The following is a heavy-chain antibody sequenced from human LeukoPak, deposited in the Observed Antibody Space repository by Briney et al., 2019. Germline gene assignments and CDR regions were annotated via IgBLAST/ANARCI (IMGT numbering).Heavy chain of an antibody. J-gene: IGHJ2*01. Sequence: PGGSLRLSCAASGFTFSDYYMSWIRQAPGKELEWVSYISSSGSTIYYADSVKGRFTISRDNAKNSLYLQMNSLRAEDTAVYYCARSPWWELLFYWYFDLWGRGTLVTVSS. CDR3: ARSPWWELLFYWYFDL. CDR2: ISSSGSTI. V-gene: IGHV3-11*04. CDR1: GFTFSDYY. D-gene: IGHD1-26*01.